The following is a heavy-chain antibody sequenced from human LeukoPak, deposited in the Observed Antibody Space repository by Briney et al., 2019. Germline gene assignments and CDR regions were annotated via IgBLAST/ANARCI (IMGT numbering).Heavy chain of an antibody. V-gene: IGHV4-59*08. J-gene: IGHJ3*02. CDR3: ASGLGGTSTPSDAFDI. CDR1: GGSISSYY. Sequence: SETLSLTCTVSGGSISSYYWSWIRQPPGKGLEWIGYIYYSGSTNYNPSLKSRVTISVDTSKNQFSLKLSSVTAADTAVYYCASGLGGTSTPSDAFDIWGQGTMVTVSS. D-gene: IGHD4-23*01. CDR2: IYYSGST.